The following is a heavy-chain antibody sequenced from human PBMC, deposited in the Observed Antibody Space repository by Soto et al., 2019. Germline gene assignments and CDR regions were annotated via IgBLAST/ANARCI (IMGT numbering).Heavy chain of an antibody. Sequence: PGGSLRLSXAASGFTFSSYEMNWVRQAPGKGLEWVSYISSSGSTIYYADSVKGRFTISRDNAKSTLYLQMNSLRDEDTAVYYCVRGNTGYGNFDSWGQGTLVTVSS. CDR1: GFTFSSYE. J-gene: IGHJ4*02. V-gene: IGHV3-48*03. CDR2: ISSSGSTI. D-gene: IGHD5-12*01. CDR3: VRGNTGYGNFDS.